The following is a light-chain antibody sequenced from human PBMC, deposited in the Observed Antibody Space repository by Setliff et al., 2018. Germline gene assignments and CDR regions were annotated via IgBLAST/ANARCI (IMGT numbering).Light chain of an antibody. Sequence: QSVLTQPASVSGSPGQSITISCVGTSADVGSSKYVSWYQQHPDKAPKLILYDVTNRPSGVSNRFSASKSGNTASLTISGLQPEDDADYYCSSYTSNSTYVFGTGTKVTVL. CDR2: DVT. CDR1: SADVGSSKY. CDR3: SSYTSNSTYV. J-gene: IGLJ1*01. V-gene: IGLV2-14*03.